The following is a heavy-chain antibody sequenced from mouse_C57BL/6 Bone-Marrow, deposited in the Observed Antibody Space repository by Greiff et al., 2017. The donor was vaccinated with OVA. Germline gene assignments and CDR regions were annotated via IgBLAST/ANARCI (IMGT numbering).Heavy chain of an antibody. D-gene: IGHD2-3*01. Sequence: QVQLQQSGAELARPGASVKLSCKASGYTFTSYGISWVKQRTGQGLEWIGEIYPRSGNTYYNEKFKGKATLTADKSSSTAYMELRSLTSEDSAVYFCARRGEWLLRVFDVWGTGTTVTVSS. CDR3: ARRGEWLLRVFDV. V-gene: IGHV1-81*01. CDR2: IYPRSGNT. J-gene: IGHJ1*03. CDR1: GYTFTSYG.